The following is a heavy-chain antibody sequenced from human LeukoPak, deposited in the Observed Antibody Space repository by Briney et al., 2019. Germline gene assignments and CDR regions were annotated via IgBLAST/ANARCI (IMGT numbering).Heavy chain of an antibody. CDR2: ISAYNANT. CDR3: ARVGAYYYDRGAFDI. CDR1: GYTFTSYG. J-gene: IGHJ3*02. Sequence: ASVKVSCKASGYTFTSYGISWVRQAPGQGLEWMGWISAYNANTNYAQKLQGRVTMTTDTSTSTAYMELRSLRSDDTALYYCARVGAYYYDRGAFDIWGQGTMVTVSS. D-gene: IGHD3-22*01. V-gene: IGHV1-18*01.